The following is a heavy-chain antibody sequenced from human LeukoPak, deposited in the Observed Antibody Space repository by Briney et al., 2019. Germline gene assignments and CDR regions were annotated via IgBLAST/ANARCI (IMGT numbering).Heavy chain of an antibody. Sequence: PGRSLRLPCAASGFTFSSYAMHWVRQAPGKGLEWVAVISSDGSTKYYADSVKGRFTISRDNSKNTLFLQMNSLKAEDTAVYYCARVSIFGVVIPPDFWGQGTLVTVSS. J-gene: IGHJ4*02. V-gene: IGHV3-30*01. CDR2: ISSDGSTK. D-gene: IGHD3-3*02. CDR3: ARVSIFGVVIPPDF. CDR1: GFTFSSYA.